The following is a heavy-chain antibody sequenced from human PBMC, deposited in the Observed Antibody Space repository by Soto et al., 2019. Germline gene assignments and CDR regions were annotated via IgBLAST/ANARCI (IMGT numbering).Heavy chain of an antibody. V-gene: IGHV2-5*01. CDR2: IYWNDDK. D-gene: IGHD2-15*01. J-gene: IGHJ4*02. Sequence: QITLKESGPTLVNPTQTLTLTCTFSGFSLSTSGVGVGWIRQPPGKALEGLALIYWNDDKRYSPSLKSRLTITKDTSKNQVVLTMTNMDPVDTATYYCAHRYCSGGSCYRIFDYWGQGTLVTVSS. CDR1: GFSLSTSGVG. CDR3: AHRYCSGGSCYRIFDY.